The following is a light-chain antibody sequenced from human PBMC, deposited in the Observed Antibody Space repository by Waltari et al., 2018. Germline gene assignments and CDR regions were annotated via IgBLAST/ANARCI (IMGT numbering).Light chain of an antibody. J-gene: IGLJ2*01. V-gene: IGLV3-21*03. CDR1: NVGSKS. CDR2: DDS. CDR3: QVWDTTSDRVV. Sequence: SYVLTQPPSASVAPGKTARITCGGDNVGSKSVHWYQQKPGQAPLLVVYDDSARPSGIPDRYSASNSGNMATLTISRVENGDEADYYCQVWDTTSDRVVFGGGTKLTVL.